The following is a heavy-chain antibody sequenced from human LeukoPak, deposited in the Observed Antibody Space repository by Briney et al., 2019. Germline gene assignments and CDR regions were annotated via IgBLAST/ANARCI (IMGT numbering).Heavy chain of an antibody. Sequence: ASVKVSCKASGYTFTSYGISWVRQAPGQGLERMGWISAYNGNTNYAQKLQGRVTMTTDTSTSTAYMELRSLRSDDTAVYYCARMAPASGSYSEDYWGQGTLVTVSS. D-gene: IGHD1-26*01. CDR2: ISAYNGNT. CDR3: ARMAPASGSYSEDY. J-gene: IGHJ4*02. V-gene: IGHV1-18*01. CDR1: GYTFTSYG.